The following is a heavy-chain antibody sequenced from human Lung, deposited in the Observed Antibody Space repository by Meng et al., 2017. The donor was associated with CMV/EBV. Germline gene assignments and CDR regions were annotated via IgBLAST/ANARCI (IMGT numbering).Heavy chain of an antibody. J-gene: IGHJ4*02. Sequence: QVQLQQWGAGLLKPSGTLSLTCAVYGGSFSGYYWSWIRQPPGKGLEWIGEINHSGSTNYNPSLKSRVTISVDTSKNQFSLKLSSVTAADTAVYYCVRGFLSFVRVFDYWGQGTLVTVSS. CDR3: VRGFLSFVRVFDY. D-gene: IGHD2/OR15-2a*01. CDR2: INHSGST. V-gene: IGHV4-34*01. CDR1: GGSFSGYY.